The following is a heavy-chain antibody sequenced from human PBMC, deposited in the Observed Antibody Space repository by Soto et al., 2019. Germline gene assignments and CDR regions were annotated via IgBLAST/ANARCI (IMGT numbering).Heavy chain of an antibody. D-gene: IGHD6-19*01. CDR2: VSHDGRNT. J-gene: IGHJ4*02. Sequence: SCKASGYTFTSYFVHWVRQAPGKGLEWVAVVSHDGRNTHYADSVKGRFTISRDSSKNTVSLEMTSLRAEDTAVYYCAKGGRQWLVTSDFNCWGQGALVTVSS. CDR1: GYTFTSYF. CDR3: AKGGRQWLVTSDFNC. V-gene: IGHV3-30*18.